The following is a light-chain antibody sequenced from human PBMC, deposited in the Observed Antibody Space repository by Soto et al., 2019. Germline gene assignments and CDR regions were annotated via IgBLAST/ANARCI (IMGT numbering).Light chain of an antibody. CDR2: AAS. Sequence: ETVITQSPVTLSLSPGDTATLPCRASQRVSNHFAWYQQKPGQAPRLLIYAASTRAAGVPVRFSGSGSETEFTLTIRSLQSEDFALYYCHQYNNWPWTFGQGTKVDIK. V-gene: IGKV3-15*01. CDR3: HQYNNWPWT. CDR1: QRVSNH. J-gene: IGKJ1*01.